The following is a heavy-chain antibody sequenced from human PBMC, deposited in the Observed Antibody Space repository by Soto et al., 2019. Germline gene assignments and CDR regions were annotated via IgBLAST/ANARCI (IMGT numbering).Heavy chain of an antibody. D-gene: IGHD3-10*01. CDR3: ATRGLVQADYYNYGLDV. CDR2: INAGNGHT. V-gene: IGHV1-3*01. Sequence: ASVKVSCKASGYTFTAYPMHWVRQAPGQRLEWMRWINAGNGHTKYSQKFQGRVSITRDTSASTAYMELSSLRSEDTAVYYCATRGLVQADYYNYGLDVWGQGTTVTVSS. J-gene: IGHJ6*02. CDR1: GYTFTAYP.